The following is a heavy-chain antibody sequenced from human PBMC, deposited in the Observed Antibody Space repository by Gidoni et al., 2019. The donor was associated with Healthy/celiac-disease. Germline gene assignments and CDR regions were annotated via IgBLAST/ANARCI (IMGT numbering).Heavy chain of an antibody. V-gene: IGHV3-48*03. J-gene: IGHJ6*02. D-gene: IGHD2-8*01. CDR1: GFTFSSYE. Sequence: EVQLVESGGGLVQPGGSLRLSCAASGFTFSSYEMNWVRQAPGKGLEWVSYISSSGSTIYYADSVKGRFTISRDNAKNSLYLQMNSLRAENTAVYYCARYAISYYYYYGMDVWGQGTTVTVSS. CDR2: ISSSGSTI. CDR3: ARYAISYYYYYGMDV.